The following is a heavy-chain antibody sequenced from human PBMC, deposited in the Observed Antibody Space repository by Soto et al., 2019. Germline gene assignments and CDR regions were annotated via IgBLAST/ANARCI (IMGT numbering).Heavy chain of an antibody. CDR3: ARDPSGSYCEGDY. J-gene: IGHJ4*02. Sequence: QVQLVESGGGVVQPGRSLRLSCAASGFTFSSYAMHLVRQAPGKGLEWVAVISYDGSNKYYADSVKGRFTISRDNSKNTMYLQMNSLRAEDTAVYYCARDPSGSYCEGDYWGQGPLVTVSS. CDR2: ISYDGSNK. CDR1: GFTFSSYA. D-gene: IGHD1-26*01. V-gene: IGHV3-30-3*01.